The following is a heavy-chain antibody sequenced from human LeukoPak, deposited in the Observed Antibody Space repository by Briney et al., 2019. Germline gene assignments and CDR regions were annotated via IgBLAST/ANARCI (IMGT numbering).Heavy chain of an antibody. CDR2: INPSGGST. V-gene: IGHV1-46*01. CDR3: ARGPNSNSVSGYYYYMDV. D-gene: IGHD1-1*01. J-gene: IGHJ6*03. CDR1: GYTFTSYY. Sequence: GASVKVSCKASGYTFTSYYMHWVRQAPGQELEWMGIINPSGGSTSYAQKFQGRVTMTRDMSTSTVYMELSSLRSEDTAVYYCARGPNSNSVSGYYYYMDVWGKGTTVTVSS.